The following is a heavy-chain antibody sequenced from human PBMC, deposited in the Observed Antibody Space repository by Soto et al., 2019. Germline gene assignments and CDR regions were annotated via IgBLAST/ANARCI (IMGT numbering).Heavy chain of an antibody. Sequence: VHLVESGGGLVKPGGSLRLSCEGSGFTFIAYTMNWVRQSPGKGLEWVSSISPRSDSVFNSESVKGRFTISRDNAKDSVYLHMNSLSVEDTALYFCARREMVTRDSFDLWGRGTMVTVSS. CDR2: ISPRSDSV. CDR3: ARREMVTRDSFDL. CDR1: GFTFIAYT. D-gene: IGHD2-8*01. J-gene: IGHJ3*01. V-gene: IGHV3-21*06.